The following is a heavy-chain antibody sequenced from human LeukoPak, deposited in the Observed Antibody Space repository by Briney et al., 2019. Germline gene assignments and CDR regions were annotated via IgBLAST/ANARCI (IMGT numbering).Heavy chain of an antibody. CDR1: GFTVSGNY. J-gene: IGHJ3*02. D-gene: IGHD2-21*02. CDR3: ARDLRCGGDCYSNDAFDI. CDR2: IYRGGST. Sequence: GGSLRLSCAASGFTVSGNYMSWVRQAPGKGLDWVSVIYRGGSTYYADSVKGRFTISRDNSKNTVYLQMNSLRAEDTAVYYCARDLRCGGDCYSNDAFDIWGQGTMVTVSS. V-gene: IGHV3-53*01.